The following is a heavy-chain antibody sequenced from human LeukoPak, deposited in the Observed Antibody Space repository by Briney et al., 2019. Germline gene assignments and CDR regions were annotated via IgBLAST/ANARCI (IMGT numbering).Heavy chain of an antibody. V-gene: IGHV3-23*01. CDR1: GVSLTNYA. CDR3: ARDSITADNSFDY. CDR2: ISGSGGST. J-gene: IGHJ4*02. D-gene: IGHD1-20*01. Sequence: GGSLRLSCVVSGVSLTNYAMTWVRQAPGKGLEWVSAISGSGGSTYYADSVKGRFTISRDNSKNTLYLQMDSLRAEDTAVYYCARDSITADNSFDYWGQGTLVTVSS.